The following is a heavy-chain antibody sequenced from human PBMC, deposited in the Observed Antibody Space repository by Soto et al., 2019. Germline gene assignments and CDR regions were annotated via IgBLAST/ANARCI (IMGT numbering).Heavy chain of an antibody. CDR2: IFYSGST. Sequence: PSETLSLTCTVSGDSISSGGYYWNWVSQHPGKGLEWIGYIFYSGSTFYSPSLKSRVFISVDKSKNQFSLRLNSVTAADTAVYYCARSGITISGIITHGMDVWGQGTTVTVSS. V-gene: IGHV4-31*03. J-gene: IGHJ6*02. D-gene: IGHD3-3*01. CDR1: GDSISSGGYY. CDR3: ARSGITISGIITHGMDV.